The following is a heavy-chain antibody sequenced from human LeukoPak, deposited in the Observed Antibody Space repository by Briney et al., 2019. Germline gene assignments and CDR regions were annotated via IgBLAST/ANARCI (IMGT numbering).Heavy chain of an antibody. CDR1: GGSISPYY. J-gene: IGHJ4*02. D-gene: IGHD1-26*01. V-gene: IGHV4-59*08. CDR2: IHSSGNT. CDR3: AGHLYSATYYY. Sequence: PSETLSLTCTVSGGSISPYYWSWIRQPPGKGLEWIGYIHSSGNTNYNPALKRRVTISVDTSKNQFSLKVTSVTAADTAVYYCAGHLYSATYYYWGQGTLVTISS.